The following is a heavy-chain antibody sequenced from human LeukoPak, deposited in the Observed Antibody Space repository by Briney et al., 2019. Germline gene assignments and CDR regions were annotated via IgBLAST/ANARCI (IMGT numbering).Heavy chain of an antibody. CDR1: GYTFTSYG. V-gene: IGHV1-18*01. J-gene: IGHJ4*02. CDR3: ARDGRGYYYDSSGYLPFDY. CDR2: ISAYNGNT. D-gene: IGHD3-22*01. Sequence: ASVKVSCKASGYTFTSYGTSWVRQAPGQGLEWMGWISAYNGNTNYAQKLQGRVTMTTDTSTSTAYMELRSLRSDDTAVYYCARDGRGYYYDSSGYLPFDYWGQGTLVTVSS.